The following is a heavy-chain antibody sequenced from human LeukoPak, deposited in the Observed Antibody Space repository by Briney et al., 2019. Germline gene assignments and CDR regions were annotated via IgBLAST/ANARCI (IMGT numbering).Heavy chain of an antibody. CDR2: IYESGTT. J-gene: IGHJ4*02. Sequence: TGTLSLTCAVYAESLNRYYWSWVRQPPGEGLEWIGEIYESGTTKYNPSLKSRVTISMVPSKQQFSLSLNSVTAADTAVYYCARGAWATRLGSWGLGTPVIVSS. CDR3: ARGAWATRLGS. V-gene: IGHV4-34*01. D-gene: IGHD2-15*01. CDR1: AESLNRYY.